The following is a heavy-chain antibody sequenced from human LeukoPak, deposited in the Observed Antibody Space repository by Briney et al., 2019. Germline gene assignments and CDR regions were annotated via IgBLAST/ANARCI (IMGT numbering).Heavy chain of an antibody. CDR1: GYTFTSYG. Sequence: GASVKVSCKASGYTFTSYGISWVRQAPGQGLEWMGWISAYNGNTNYAQKLQGRVTMTTDTSTSTAYMELSSLRSEDSAVYYCARSLRELTVYFDYWGQGTLVTVSS. J-gene: IGHJ4*02. CDR3: ARSLRELTVYFDY. V-gene: IGHV1-18*01. D-gene: IGHD1-26*01. CDR2: ISAYNGNT.